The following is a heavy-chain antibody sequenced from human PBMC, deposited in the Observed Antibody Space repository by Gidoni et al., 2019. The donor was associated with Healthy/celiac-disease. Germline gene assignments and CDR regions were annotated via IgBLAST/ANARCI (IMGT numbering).Heavy chain of an antibody. CDR2: ISSSGSTI. Sequence: EVQLVESGGGLVQPGGSLSLSCAASVFPFSSYDMNWVRQAPGKGLEWVSYISSSGSTIYYADSVKGRFTISRDNAKNSLYLQMNSLRADDTAVYYCARDSNFYYDSSGYYYENYWGQGTLVTVSS. V-gene: IGHV3-48*03. D-gene: IGHD3-22*01. J-gene: IGHJ4*02. CDR3: ARDSNFYYDSSGYYYENY. CDR1: VFPFSSYD.